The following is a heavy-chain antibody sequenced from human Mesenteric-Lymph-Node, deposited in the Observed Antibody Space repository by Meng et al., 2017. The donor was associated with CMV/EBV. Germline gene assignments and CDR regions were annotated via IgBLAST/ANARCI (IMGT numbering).Heavy chain of an antibody. Sequence: GGSLRLSCAASGFTFSTYGMHWVRQALGKGLEWVAVIWFDGGKKYYGESVKGRFTISRDNSKNTLFLQMNNLRSEDTAVYYCARADSGVIGIWHYYNMDVWGQGTTVTVSS. D-gene: IGHD1-14*01. CDR2: IWFDGGKK. V-gene: IGHV3-33*01. J-gene: IGHJ6*02. CDR3: ARADSGVIGIWHYYNMDV. CDR1: GFTFSTYG.